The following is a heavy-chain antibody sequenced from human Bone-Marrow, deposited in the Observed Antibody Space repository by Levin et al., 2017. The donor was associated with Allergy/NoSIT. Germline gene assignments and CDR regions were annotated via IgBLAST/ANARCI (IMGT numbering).Heavy chain of an antibody. V-gene: IGHV3-15*07. CDR2: IKSPTDGGTA. CDR1: GLAFSNVW. Sequence: GGSLRLSCVASGLAFSNVWFNWVRQAPGKGLEWVGRIKSPTDGGTADYASFVKGRFIMSRDESTSTLYLEINSLKTEDTAVYYCITDKREIVARKRDYWGQGTLVTVSS. D-gene: IGHD5-12*01. J-gene: IGHJ4*02. CDR3: ITDKREIVARKRDY.